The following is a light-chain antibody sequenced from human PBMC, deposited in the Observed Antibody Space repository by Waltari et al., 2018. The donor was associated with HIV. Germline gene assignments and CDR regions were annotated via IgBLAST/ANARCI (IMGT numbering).Light chain of an antibody. CDR2: SNN. J-gene: IGLJ3*02. CDR1: SSNIGSNT. CDR3: AAWDDSLNAWV. V-gene: IGLV1-44*01. Sequence: QSVLTQPPSASGTPGQRVTISCSGSSSNIGSNTVNWYQQLPGTAPKLPIYSNNQRPAGVPDRCSGAKAGPSASLAISGLQSEDEADYYCAAWDDSLNAWVFGGGTKLTVL.